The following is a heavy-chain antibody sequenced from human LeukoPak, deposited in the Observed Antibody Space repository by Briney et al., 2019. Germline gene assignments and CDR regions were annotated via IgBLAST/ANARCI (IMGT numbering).Heavy chain of an antibody. J-gene: IGHJ4*02. D-gene: IGHD3-9*01. CDR3: AKARYYDILTAHDY. V-gene: IGHV3-53*05. Sequence: GGSLRLSCAASGFTLSSNYMSGLRQARGKGLEWVSVIYSGGSTYYADSVKGRFTISRDNSKNTLYLQMNSLRAEDTAVYYCAKARYYDILTAHDYWGQGTLVTVSS. CDR2: IYSGGST. CDR1: GFTLSSNY.